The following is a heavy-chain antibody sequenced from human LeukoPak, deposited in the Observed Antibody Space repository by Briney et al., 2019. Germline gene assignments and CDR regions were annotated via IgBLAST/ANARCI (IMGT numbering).Heavy chain of an antibody. D-gene: IGHD2-2*01. CDR2: IYHSGST. Sequence: SQTLSLTCTVSGGSISSGGYYWSWIRRPPGKGLEWIGYIYHSGSTYYNPSLKSRVTISVDRSKNQFSLKLGSVTAADTAVYYCASSPRANIVVVPAAIEYWGQGTLVTVSS. CDR1: GGSISSGGYY. CDR3: ASSPRANIVVVPAAIEY. J-gene: IGHJ4*02. V-gene: IGHV4-30-2*01.